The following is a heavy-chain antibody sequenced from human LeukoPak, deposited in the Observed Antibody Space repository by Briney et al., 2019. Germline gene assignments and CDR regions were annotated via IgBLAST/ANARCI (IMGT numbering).Heavy chain of an antibody. CDR1: GFTFSSYE. J-gene: IGHJ6*04. D-gene: IGHD3-10*02. V-gene: IGHV3-48*03. CDR3: AELGITMIGGV. CDR2: ISSSGSTI. Sequence: GGSLRLSCAASGFTFSSYEMNWVRQAPGKGLEWVSYISSSGSTIYYADSVKVRFTISRDNSKNSLYLQMNSLRAEDTAVYYCAELGITMIGGVWGKGTTVTISS.